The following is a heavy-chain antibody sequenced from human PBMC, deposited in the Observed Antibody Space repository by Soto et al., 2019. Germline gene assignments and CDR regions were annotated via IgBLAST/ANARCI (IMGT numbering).Heavy chain of an antibody. Sequence: QVQLVQSGAEVKKPGSSVKVSCKASGGTFSSYAISWVRQAPGQGLEWMGGIIPIFGTANYAQKFQGRVTITADESTSTAYMELISLRSEDTAVYYCARELPHYDSSGYYPNWFDPWGQGTLVTVSS. CDR1: GGTFSSYA. CDR2: IIPIFGTA. CDR3: ARELPHYDSSGYYPNWFDP. V-gene: IGHV1-69*01. J-gene: IGHJ5*02. D-gene: IGHD3-22*01.